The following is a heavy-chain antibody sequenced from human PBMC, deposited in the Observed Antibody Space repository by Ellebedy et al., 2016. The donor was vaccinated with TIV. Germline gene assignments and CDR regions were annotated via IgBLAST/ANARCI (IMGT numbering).Heavy chain of an antibody. CDR2: INTNTGTP. CDR1: GYTFTAYA. Sequence: AASVKVSCKASGYTFTAYAISWVRQAPGQGLEWMGWINTNTGTPTYAQGLTGRFVFSLDTSVSPAYLQFSSLKAEDTAVYYCARVVMGVTKEGNWFDPWGQGTLVTVSS. D-gene: IGHD3-22*01. J-gene: IGHJ5*02. V-gene: IGHV7-4-1*02. CDR3: ARVVMGVTKEGNWFDP.